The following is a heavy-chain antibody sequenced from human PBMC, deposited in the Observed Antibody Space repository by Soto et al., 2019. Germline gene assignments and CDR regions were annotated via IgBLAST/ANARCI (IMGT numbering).Heavy chain of an antibody. CDR3: AKSAPMDGGDQYYYAF. D-gene: IGHD2-21*02. V-gene: IGHV1-69*13. Sequence: SVKVSCKASGGTFSTFGISWVRQAPGQGLEWMGGIIPFFGTARYSQKFEDRITITADESTNTVYMDLRSLTSEDTAIYYCAKSAPMDGGDQYYYAFWGQGPLVTVSS. J-gene: IGHJ4*02. CDR2: IIPFFGTA. CDR1: GGTFSTFG.